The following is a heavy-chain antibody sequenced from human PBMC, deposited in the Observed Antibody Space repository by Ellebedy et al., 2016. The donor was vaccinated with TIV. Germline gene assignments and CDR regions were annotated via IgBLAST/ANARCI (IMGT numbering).Heavy chain of an antibody. CDR1: GYSFTSYW. J-gene: IGHJ6*02. CDR3: AGPSYGSGSPYYYYGMDV. Sequence: GESLKISXKGSGYSFTSYWIGWVRQMPGKGLEWMGIIYPGDSDTRYSPSFQGQVTISADKSISTAYLQWSSLKASDTAMYYCAGPSYGSGSPYYYYGMDVWGQGTTVTVSS. CDR2: IYPGDSDT. V-gene: IGHV5-51*01. D-gene: IGHD3-10*01.